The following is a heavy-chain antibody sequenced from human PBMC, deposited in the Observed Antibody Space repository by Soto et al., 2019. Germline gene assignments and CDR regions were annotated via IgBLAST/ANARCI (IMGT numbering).Heavy chain of an antibody. CDR2: IYHSGST. CDR1: GGYISSGGYS. V-gene: IGHV4-30-2*01. D-gene: IGHD3-22*01. Sequence: SETLSLTCAVSGGYISSGGYSWSWIRKPPGKGLEWIGYIYHSGSTYYNPSLKSRVTISVDTSKNQFSLKLSSVTAADTAVYYCASIYDSSGYYYGNNWFDPWGQGTLVTVSS. CDR3: ASIYDSSGYYYGNNWFDP. J-gene: IGHJ5*02.